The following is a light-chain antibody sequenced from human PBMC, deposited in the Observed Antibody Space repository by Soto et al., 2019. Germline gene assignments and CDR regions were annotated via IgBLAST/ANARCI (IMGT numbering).Light chain of an antibody. J-gene: IGKJ3*01. CDR1: QSINSY. CDR2: AAS. V-gene: IGKV1-39*01. CDR3: QQSYSTPLT. Sequence: DLQMTQSPSSLSASVGDRVTITCRASQSINSYLNWYQQKPGKAPKLLIYAASSLQSGVPSRFSGSGSGTDFILIISSLQPEHFATYYCQQSYSTPLTFGPGTKVDVK.